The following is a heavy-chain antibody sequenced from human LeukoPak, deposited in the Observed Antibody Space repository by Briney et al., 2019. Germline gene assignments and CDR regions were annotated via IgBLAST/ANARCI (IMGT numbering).Heavy chain of an antibody. CDR2: ISSSSSYI. CDR1: GFTFSSYS. D-gene: IGHD3-22*01. Sequence: NPGGSLRLSCAASGFTFSSYSMNWVRQAPGKGLEWVSSISSSSSYIYYADSVKGRFTISRDNSENTLYLRMSSLRAEDTAIYYCARDRPNYYGSDGHYYRRDGDHWGQGTLVTVSS. V-gene: IGHV3-21*04. J-gene: IGHJ5*02. CDR3: ARDRPNYYGSDGHYYRRDGDH.